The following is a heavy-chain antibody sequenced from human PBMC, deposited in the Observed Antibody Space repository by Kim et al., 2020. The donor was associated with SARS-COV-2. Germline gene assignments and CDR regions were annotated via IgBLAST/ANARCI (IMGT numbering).Heavy chain of an antibody. V-gene: IGHV3-23*01. CDR3: AKTLAAADTYYYYGMDV. CDR2: ISGSGGST. J-gene: IGHJ6*02. Sequence: GGSLRLSCAASGFTFSSYAMSWVRQAPGKGLEWVSAISGSGGSTYYADSVKGRFTISRDNSKNTLYLQMNSLRAEDTAVYYCAKTLAAADTYYYYGMDVWGQGTTVTVSS. CDR1: GFTFSSYA. D-gene: IGHD6-13*01.